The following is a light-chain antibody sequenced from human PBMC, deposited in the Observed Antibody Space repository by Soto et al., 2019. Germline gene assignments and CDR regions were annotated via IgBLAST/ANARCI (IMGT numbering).Light chain of an antibody. CDR3: QQSYSTPPT. CDR1: QSISSY. Sequence: DIQMTPSPSSLSASEGDRVSITCRASQSISSYLNWYQQKPGKAPKLLIYAASSLQSGVPSRFSGSGSGTDFTLTISSLQPEDFATYYCQQSYSTPPTFGQGTKVDIK. CDR2: AAS. V-gene: IGKV1-39*01. J-gene: IGKJ1*01.